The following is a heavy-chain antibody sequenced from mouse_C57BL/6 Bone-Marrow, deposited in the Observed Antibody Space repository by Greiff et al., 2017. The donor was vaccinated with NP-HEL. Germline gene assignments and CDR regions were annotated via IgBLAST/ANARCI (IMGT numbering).Heavy chain of an antibody. V-gene: IGHV5-17*01. CDR3: ASRGSSGYYYAMDY. D-gene: IGHD3-2*02. CDR1: GFTFSDYG. CDR2: ISSGSSTI. J-gene: IGHJ4*01. Sequence: EVKLVESGGGLVKPGGSLKLSCAASGFTFSDYGMHWVRQAPEKGLEWVAYISSGSSTIYYADTVKGRFTISRDNAKNHLFLQMTSLRSEDTAMYYCASRGSSGYYYAMDYWGQGTSVTVSS.